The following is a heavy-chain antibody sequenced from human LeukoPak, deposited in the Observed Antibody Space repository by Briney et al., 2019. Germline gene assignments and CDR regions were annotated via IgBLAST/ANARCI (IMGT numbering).Heavy chain of an antibody. J-gene: IGHJ4*02. Sequence: GGSLRLSCAASGFTFSSYAMHWVRQAPGKGLEWVAVISYDGSNKYYADSVKGRFTISRDNSKNTLYLQMNSLRAEDTAVYYCARSWDIAAENNWGQGTLVTVSS. CDR2: ISYDGSNK. V-gene: IGHV3-30-3*01. CDR3: ARSWDIAAENN. D-gene: IGHD6-13*01. CDR1: GFTFSSYA.